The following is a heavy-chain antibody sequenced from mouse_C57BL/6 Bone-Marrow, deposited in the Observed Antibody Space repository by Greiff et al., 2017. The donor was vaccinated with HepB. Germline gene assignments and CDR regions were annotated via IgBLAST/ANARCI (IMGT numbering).Heavy chain of an antibody. D-gene: IGHD4-1*01. CDR3: ARGSWVYYFDY. Sequence: EVQLQQSGPVLVKPGASVKMSCKASGYTFTDYYMNWVKQSHGKSLEWIGVINPYNGGTSYNQKFKGKATLTVDKSSSTAYMELNSLTSEDSAVYYCARGSWVYYFDYLGQGTTLTVSS. V-gene: IGHV1-19*01. CDR2: INPYNGGT. J-gene: IGHJ2*01. CDR1: GYTFTDYY.